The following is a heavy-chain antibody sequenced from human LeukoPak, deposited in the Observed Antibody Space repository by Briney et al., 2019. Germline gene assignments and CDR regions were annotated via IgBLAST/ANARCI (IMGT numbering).Heavy chain of an antibody. CDR3: ARTWPGIAAAGTRWVDY. Sequence: SETLSLTCAVYGGSFSGYYWSWIRQPPGKGLEWIGEINHSGSTNYNPSLKSRVTISVDTSKNQFSLKLSSVTAADTAVYYCARTWPGIAAAGTRWVDYWGQGTLVTVSS. CDR2: INHSGST. CDR1: GGSFSGYY. V-gene: IGHV4-34*01. D-gene: IGHD6-13*01. J-gene: IGHJ4*02.